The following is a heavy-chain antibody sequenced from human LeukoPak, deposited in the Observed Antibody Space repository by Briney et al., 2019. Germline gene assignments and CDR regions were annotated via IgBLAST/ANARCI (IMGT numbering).Heavy chain of an antibody. J-gene: IGHJ6*03. CDR1: GFTFSSYD. CDR3: ARAYSERYGLGYYYMDV. D-gene: IGHD1-26*01. CDR2: ISSSSNYI. V-gene: IGHV3-21*01. Sequence: GGSLRLSCAASGFTFSSYDMSWVRQAPGKGLEWVSSISSSSNYIYYADSVKGRFTISRDNAKKSVYLQMNSLRAEDTAVYYCARAYSERYGLGYYYMDVWGKGTTVTISS.